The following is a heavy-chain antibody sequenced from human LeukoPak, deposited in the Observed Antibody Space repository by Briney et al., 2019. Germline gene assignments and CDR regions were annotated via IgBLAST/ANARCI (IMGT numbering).Heavy chain of an antibody. CDR3: AKDDTNSYYIKFFDY. D-gene: IGHD3-22*01. Sequence: SETLSLTCTVSGGSISSSSYYWGWIRQPPGKGLEWIGSIYYSGSTYYNPSLKSRVTISVDTSKNQFSLKLSSVTAADTAVYYCAKDDTNSYYIKFFDYWGQGTLVTVSS. V-gene: IGHV4-39*07. CDR1: GGSISSSSYY. J-gene: IGHJ4*02. CDR2: IYYSGST.